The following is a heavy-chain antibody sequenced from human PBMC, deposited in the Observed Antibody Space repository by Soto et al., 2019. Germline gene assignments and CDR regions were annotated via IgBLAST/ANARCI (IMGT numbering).Heavy chain of an antibody. CDR2: IYDSGST. V-gene: IGHV4-30-4*01. J-gene: IGHJ2*01. Sequence: QLQLRESGPGLVKPSETLSLTCTVSGGSISGGVGGLYYWSWIRQPPGKGLEWIGYIYDSGSTYYNPSLKGRVTISVDTSKNQFSLSLSSGTAADTAVYYCAREVIPLTTDWYFDLWGRGTLVTVSS. CDR3: AREVIPLTTDWYFDL. CDR1: GGSISGGVGGLYY. D-gene: IGHD4-17*01.